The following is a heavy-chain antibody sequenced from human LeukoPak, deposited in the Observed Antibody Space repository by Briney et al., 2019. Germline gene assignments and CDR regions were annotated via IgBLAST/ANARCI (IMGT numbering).Heavy chain of an antibody. CDR3: ARLGVAGTAADY. D-gene: IGHD6-19*01. J-gene: IGHJ4*02. CDR1: GYSFTDCW. Sequence: GESLKISCKSSGYSFTDCWIGWVRQMPGKGLEWMGMIYPGDSDTRYGPSVQGQVTISADTSISTVYLQWSSLRASDTAIYYCARLGVAGTAADYWGQGSLVTVSS. V-gene: IGHV5-51*01. CDR2: IYPGDSDT.